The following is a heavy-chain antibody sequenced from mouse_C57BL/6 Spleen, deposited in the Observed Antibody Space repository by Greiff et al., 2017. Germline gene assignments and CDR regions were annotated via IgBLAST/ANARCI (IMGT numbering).Heavy chain of an antibody. Sequence: VQLKPSGPGMVKPSQSLSLTCTVTGYSITSGYDWHWIRHFPGNKLEWMGYISYSGSTNYNPSLKSRISITHDTSKNHFFLKLNSVTTEDTATYYCARGGIYYGAWFAYWGQGTLVTVSA. CDR2: ISYSGST. V-gene: IGHV3-1*01. CDR1: GYSITSGYD. D-gene: IGHD2-13*01. CDR3: ARGGIYYGAWFAY. J-gene: IGHJ3*01.